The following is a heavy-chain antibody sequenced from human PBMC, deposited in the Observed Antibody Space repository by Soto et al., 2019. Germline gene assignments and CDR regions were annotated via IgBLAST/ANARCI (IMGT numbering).Heavy chain of an antibody. V-gene: IGHV4-34*01. CDR1: GGSFSGYY. J-gene: IGHJ6*02. Sequence: QVQLQQWGAGLLKPSETLSLTFAVYGGSFSGYYWSWIRQPPGKGLEWIGEINHSGSTNYNPSLNSRVTISVDTSKNQFSLKLSSVTAADTAVYYCARGRGMYYYDSSGYYKYYYYGMDVWGQGTTVTVSS. CDR2: INHSGST. CDR3: ARGRGMYYYDSSGYYKYYYYGMDV. D-gene: IGHD3-22*01.